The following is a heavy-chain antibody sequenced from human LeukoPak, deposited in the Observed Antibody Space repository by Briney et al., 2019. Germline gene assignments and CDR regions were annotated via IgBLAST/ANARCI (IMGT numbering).Heavy chain of an antibody. Sequence: GGSLRLSCAASGFTFSSYGMHWVRQAPGKGLEWVAVISYDGSNKYYADSVKGRFTISRDNSKNTLYLQMNSLRAEDTAVYYCASDYYDFWSGYYEGGDYWGQGTLVTVSS. V-gene: IGHV3-30*03. D-gene: IGHD3-3*01. CDR1: GFTFSSYG. J-gene: IGHJ4*02. CDR3: ASDYYDFWSGYYEGGDY. CDR2: ISYDGSNK.